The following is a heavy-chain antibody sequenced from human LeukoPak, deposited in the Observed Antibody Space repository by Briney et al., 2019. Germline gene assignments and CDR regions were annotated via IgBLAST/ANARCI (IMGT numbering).Heavy chain of an antibody. D-gene: IGHD7-27*01. CDR1: GYTFTTYY. V-gene: IGHV1-46*01. J-gene: IGHJ4*02. CDR2: INSSGGST. Sequence: ASVKVSCKASGYTFTTYYMHWVLQAPGQGLEWMGIINSSGGSTNYAQKFQGRVTMTRDTSTSTVYMELSSLRSADTAVYYCARDRGQLGIDYWGQGTLVTVSS. CDR3: ARDRGQLGIDY.